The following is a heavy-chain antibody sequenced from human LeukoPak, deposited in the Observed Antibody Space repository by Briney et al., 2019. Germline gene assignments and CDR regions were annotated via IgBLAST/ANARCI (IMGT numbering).Heavy chain of an antibody. J-gene: IGHJ4*02. V-gene: IGHV3-30*18. D-gene: IGHD2-2*01. CDR2: ISYDGSYK. CDR3: AQRAQLPKRHFDY. CDR1: GFTFGSYG. Sequence: GGSLRLSCAASGFTFGSYGMHWVRQAPGKGLEWVAAISYDGSYKYYADSVKGRFTISRDNSKNTLYLQMNSLRAEDTAVYYCAQRAQLPKRHFDYWGQGTLVTVSS.